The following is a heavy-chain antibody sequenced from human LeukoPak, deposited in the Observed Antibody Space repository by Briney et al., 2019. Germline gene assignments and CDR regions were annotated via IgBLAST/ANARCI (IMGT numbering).Heavy chain of an antibody. V-gene: IGHV4-59*01. CDR3: ASSTGRDFDY. CDR2: IYYSGST. J-gene: IGHJ4*02. D-gene: IGHD3-10*01. CDR1: GGSISSYY. Sequence: SETLSLTCTVSGGSISSYYWSWIRQPPGKGLEWIGYIYYSGSTNYNPPLKSRVTISVDTSKNQFSLKLSSVTAADTAVYYCASSTGRDFDYWGQGTLVTVSS.